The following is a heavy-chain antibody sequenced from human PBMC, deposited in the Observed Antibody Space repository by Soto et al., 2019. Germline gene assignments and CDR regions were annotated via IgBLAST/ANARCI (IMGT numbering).Heavy chain of an antibody. J-gene: IGHJ6*02. CDR2: ISSSSSYI. CDR3: ERDRGCSSTSCYTTDYYSGMDV. Sequence: GGSLRLSCAASGFTFSSYSMNWVRQAPGKGLEWVSSISSSSSYIYYADSVKGRFTISRDNAKNSLYLQMNSLRAEDTDVYYCERDRGCSSTSCYTTDYYSGMDVWGQGTTVTVSS. V-gene: IGHV3-21*01. CDR1: GFTFSSYS. D-gene: IGHD2-2*01.